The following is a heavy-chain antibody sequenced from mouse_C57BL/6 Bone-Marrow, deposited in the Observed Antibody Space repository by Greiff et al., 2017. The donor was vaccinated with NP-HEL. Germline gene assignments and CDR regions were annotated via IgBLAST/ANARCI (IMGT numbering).Heavy chain of an antibody. V-gene: IGHV1-63*01. CDR1: GYTFTNYW. D-gene: IGHD2-3*01. J-gene: IGHJ3*01. Sequence: QAPLQPSLSPLLIPGTSVKMSCKASGYTFTNYWIGWAKQRPGHGLEWIGDIYPGGGYTNYNEKFKGKATLTADKSSSTAYMQFSSLTSEDSAIYYCARLEDGYWGFAYWGQGTLVTVSA. CDR2: IYPGGGYT. CDR3: ARLEDGYWGFAY.